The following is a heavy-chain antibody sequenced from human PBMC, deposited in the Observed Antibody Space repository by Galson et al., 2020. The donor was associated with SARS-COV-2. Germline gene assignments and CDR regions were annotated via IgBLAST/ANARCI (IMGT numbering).Heavy chain of an antibody. Sequence: ASVKVSCKASGYTFTGYYMHWVRQAPGHGLEWMGWINPNSGGTNYAQKFQGRVTMTRDTSISTAYMELSRLRSDDTAVYYCARGGSRDSSAPFDYWGQGTLVTVSS. J-gene: IGHJ4*02. V-gene: IGHV1-2*02. CDR3: ARGGSRDSSAPFDY. CDR1: GYTFTGYY. D-gene: IGHD3-22*01. CDR2: INPNSGGT.